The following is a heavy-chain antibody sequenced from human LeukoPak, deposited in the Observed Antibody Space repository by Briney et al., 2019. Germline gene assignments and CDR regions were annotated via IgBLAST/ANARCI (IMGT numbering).Heavy chain of an antibody. CDR2: INPNSGGT. D-gene: IGHD6-13*01. Sequence: ASVTVSCKASGYTFTGYYMHWVRQAPGQGLEWMGWINPNSGGTNYAQKFQGRVTMTRDTSIGTAYMELSRLRSDDTAVYYCARGYIQGIAAAGTLGKNWFDPWGQGTLVTVSS. CDR3: ARGYIQGIAAAGTLGKNWFDP. J-gene: IGHJ5*02. CDR1: GYTFTGYY. V-gene: IGHV1-2*02.